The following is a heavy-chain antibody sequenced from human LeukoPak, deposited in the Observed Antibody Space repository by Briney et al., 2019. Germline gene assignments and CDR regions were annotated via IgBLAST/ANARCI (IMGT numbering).Heavy chain of an antibody. Sequence: GGSLRLSCAASGFTFSSYGMHWVRQAPGKGLEWVGVISYDGTNKYYADSVKGRFSISRDNSKNTLFLQMNSLIPDDTAVYYCAKDLWASFLVKNWFDPRGQGTLVTVSS. J-gene: IGHJ5*02. V-gene: IGHV3-30*18. CDR3: AKDLWASFLVKNWFDP. D-gene: IGHD3-3*01. CDR1: GFTFSSYG. CDR2: ISYDGTNK.